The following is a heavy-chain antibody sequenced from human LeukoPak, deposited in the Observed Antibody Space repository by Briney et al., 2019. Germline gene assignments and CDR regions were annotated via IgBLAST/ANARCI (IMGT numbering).Heavy chain of an antibody. V-gene: IGHV1-18*01. CDR1: GYSRNRFG. D-gene: IGHD2-15*01. J-gene: IGHJ6*03. CDR3: ANVAKGRFFFYYTDV. CDR2: ISSDNGIP. Sequence: ASVRVSCKLSGYSRNRFGVTWVRQAPGQGLEWIGWISSDNGIPRYADKFQGRVTLTTDTSKTTGYMELRSLRSDDSAVYFCANVAKGRFFFYYTDVWGKGTTVTVSS.